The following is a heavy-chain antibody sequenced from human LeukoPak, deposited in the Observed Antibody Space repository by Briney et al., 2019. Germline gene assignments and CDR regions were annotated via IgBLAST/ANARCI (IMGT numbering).Heavy chain of an antibody. CDR3: ARDAPYCGGDCYAFDY. Sequence: GGSLRLSCAASGFTFSSYSMNWVRQAPGKGLEWVSSISSSSSYIYYADSVKGRFTISRDNAKNSLYLQMNGLRAEDTAVYYCARDAPYCGGDCYAFDYWGQGTLVTVSS. V-gene: IGHV3-21*01. J-gene: IGHJ4*02. CDR1: GFTFSSYS. D-gene: IGHD2-21*01. CDR2: ISSSSSYI.